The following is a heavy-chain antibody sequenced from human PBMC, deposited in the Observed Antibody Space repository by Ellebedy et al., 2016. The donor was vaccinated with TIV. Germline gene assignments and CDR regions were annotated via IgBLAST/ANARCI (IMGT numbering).Heavy chain of an antibody. CDR2: IWSNGRLK. D-gene: IGHD5-12*01. CDR3: AREVAEGQGDMDV. V-gene: IGHV3-33*01. CDR1: GFTLSRYH. J-gene: IGHJ6*02. Sequence: GESLKISCAASGFTLSRYHMHWVRQAPGKGLEWVALIWSNGRLKYSADFVKGRFTLSRDNSRVTVFLQMNSLGGDETGIYCCAREVAEGQGDMDVWGQGTTVTVSS.